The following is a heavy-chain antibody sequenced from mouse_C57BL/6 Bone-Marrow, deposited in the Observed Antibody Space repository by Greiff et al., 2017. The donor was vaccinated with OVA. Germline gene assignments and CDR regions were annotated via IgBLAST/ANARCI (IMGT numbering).Heavy chain of an antibody. J-gene: IGHJ4*01. CDR1: GYTFTSYW. Sequence: VQLQQPGAELVRPGSSVKLSCKASGYTFTSYWMHWVKQRPIQGLEWIGNIDPSDSETHYNQKFKDKATLTVDKSSSTAYMQLSSLTSEDSAVYYCASSYYYGSSYGGYYAMDYWGQGTSVTVSS. D-gene: IGHD1-1*01. V-gene: IGHV1-52*01. CDR3: ASSYYYGSSYGGYYAMDY. CDR2: IDPSDSET.